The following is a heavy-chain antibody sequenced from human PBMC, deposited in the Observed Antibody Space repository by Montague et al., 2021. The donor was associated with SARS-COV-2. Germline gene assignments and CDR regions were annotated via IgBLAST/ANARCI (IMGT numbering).Heavy chain of an antibody. D-gene: IGHD6-6*01. Sequence: SETLSLTCAVHGGSFSGYLWSWIRQPPGKGLEWIGQINHSGNTNYNPSPMSRVTISVDMSKSQFSLKLSSVTAADTAVYYCARGGSSSSGVYWGQGTLVTVSS. CDR1: GGSFSGYL. CDR2: INHSGNT. CDR3: ARGGSSSSGVY. J-gene: IGHJ4*02. V-gene: IGHV4-34*01.